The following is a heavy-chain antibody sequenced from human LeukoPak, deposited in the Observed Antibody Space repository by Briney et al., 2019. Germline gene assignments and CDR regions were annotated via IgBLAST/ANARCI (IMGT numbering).Heavy chain of an antibody. CDR3: SAFGVVINDAFDI. J-gene: IGHJ3*02. V-gene: IGHV5-51*01. D-gene: IGHD3-3*01. CDR2: IYPGDSDT. Sequence: GESLKISCKGSGYSFTSYWIGWVSQMPGKGLEWMGIIYPGDSDTRYSPSFQGQVTISADKSISTAYLQWSSLKASDTAMYYCSAFGVVINDAFDIWGQGTMVTVSS. CDR1: GYSFTSYW.